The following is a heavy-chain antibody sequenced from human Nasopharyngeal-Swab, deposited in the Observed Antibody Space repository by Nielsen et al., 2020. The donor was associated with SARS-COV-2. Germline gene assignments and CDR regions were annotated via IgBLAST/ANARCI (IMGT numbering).Heavy chain of an antibody. CDR1: GFTFSSYA. V-gene: IGHV3-30*04. Sequence: GGSLRLSCAASGFTFSSYAMHWVRQAPGKGLEWVAVISYDGSNKYYADSVKGRFTISRDNSKHTLYLQMNSLRAEDTAVYYCARDLVGATYWGQGTLVTVSS. J-gene: IGHJ4*02. CDR2: ISYDGSNK. CDR3: ARDLVGATY. D-gene: IGHD1-26*01.